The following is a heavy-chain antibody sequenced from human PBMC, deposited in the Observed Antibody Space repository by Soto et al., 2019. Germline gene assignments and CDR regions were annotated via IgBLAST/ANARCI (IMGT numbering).Heavy chain of an antibody. Sequence: SLILSCAASGFTFSSYGMHWVRQAPGKGLEWVAVISYDGSNKYYADSVKGRFTISRDNSKNTLYLQMNSLRAEDTAAYYCAKDPNPHGSGPMDVWGQGTTVTVSS. J-gene: IGHJ6*02. CDR1: GFTFSSYG. D-gene: IGHD3-10*01. V-gene: IGHV3-30*18. CDR3: AKDPNPHGSGPMDV. CDR2: ISYDGSNK.